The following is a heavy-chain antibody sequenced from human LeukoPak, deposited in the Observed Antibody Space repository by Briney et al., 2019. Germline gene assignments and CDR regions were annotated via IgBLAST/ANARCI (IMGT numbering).Heavy chain of an antibody. J-gene: IGHJ4*02. CDR3: AGVSPRARSGSYQDLDY. V-gene: IGHV1-46*01. Sequence: ASVKVSCKASGYTFTSYYMHWVRQAPGQGLEWMGIINPSGGSTSYAQKFQGRVTITADESTSTAYMELSSLRSEDTAVYYCAGVSPRARSGSYQDLDYWGQGTLVTVSS. CDR2: INPSGGST. CDR1: GYTFTSYY. D-gene: IGHD1-26*01.